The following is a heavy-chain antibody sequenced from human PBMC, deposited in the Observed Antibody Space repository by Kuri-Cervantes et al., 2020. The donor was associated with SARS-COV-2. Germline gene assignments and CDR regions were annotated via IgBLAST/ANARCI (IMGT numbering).Heavy chain of an antibody. CDR1: GFTFSSYS. Sequence: GGFLRLSCAASGFTFSSYSMNWVRQAPGKGLEWVSSISSSSSYIYCADSVKGRFTISRDNAKNSLYLQMNSLRAEDTAVYYCARDLVGYSGYDYWGQGTLVTVSS. V-gene: IGHV3-21*01. CDR3: ARDLVGYSGYDY. J-gene: IGHJ4*02. CDR2: ISSSSSYI. D-gene: IGHD5-12*01.